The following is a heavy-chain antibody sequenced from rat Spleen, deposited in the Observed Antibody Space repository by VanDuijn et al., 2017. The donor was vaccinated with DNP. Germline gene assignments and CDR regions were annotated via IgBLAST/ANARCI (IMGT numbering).Heavy chain of an antibody. J-gene: IGHJ2*01. CDR3: TRGGDFDY. CDR2: ISTSGGST. CDR1: GFTFSDYN. V-gene: IGHV5-7*01. D-gene: IGHD1-11*01. Sequence: EVLLVESDGGLVQPGRSLKLSCAASGFTFSDYNMAWVRQAPKKGLEWVATISTSGGSTNYRDSVKGRFTISRDNAKSTLYLQVDSLRSEDTATYYCTRGGDFDYWGQGVMVTVSS.